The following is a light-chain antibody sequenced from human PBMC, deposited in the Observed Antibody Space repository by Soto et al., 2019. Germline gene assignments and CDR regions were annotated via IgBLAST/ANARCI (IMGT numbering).Light chain of an antibody. CDR1: QSISDY. Sequence: DIQMTQSPSSLSASVGDRVTITCRSSQSISDYVNWYQQKVGKAPHLLIYSASNLQSGVPARFSGSGSGTHFTLTISGLQAEDFATYFCQQSYNTPLTCGGGTKVEIK. J-gene: IGKJ4*01. CDR2: SAS. V-gene: IGKV1-39*01. CDR3: QQSYNTPLT.